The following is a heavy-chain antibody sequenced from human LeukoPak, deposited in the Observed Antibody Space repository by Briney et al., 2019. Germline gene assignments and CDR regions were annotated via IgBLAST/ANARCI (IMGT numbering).Heavy chain of an antibody. D-gene: IGHD3-3*01. CDR2: IYSGGST. V-gene: IGHV3-66*02. J-gene: IGHJ4*02. Sequence: GESLRLSCAASGFTVSSNYMNWVRQAPGKGLEWVSVIYSGGSTYYADSVKGRFTISRDNSKNTLYLQMNSLRAEDTAVYYCARILTSGYSFDYWGQGTLVTVSS. CDR3: ARILTSGYSFDY. CDR1: GFTVSSNY.